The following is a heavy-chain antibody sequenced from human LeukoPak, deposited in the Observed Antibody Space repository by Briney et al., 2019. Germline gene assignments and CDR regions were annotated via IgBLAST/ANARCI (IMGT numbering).Heavy chain of an antibody. CDR1: GFTFSDHY. J-gene: IGHJ3*02. D-gene: IGHD4-17*01. Sequence: GGSLRLSCAASGFTFSDHYMDWVRQAPGKGLEWVGRSRNKANSYSTAYAASVKGRFTTSRDDTKNTLYLQMNSLRTEDTAVYYCAKEPLRNDASDIWGRGTLVTVSS. CDR3: AKEPLRNDASDI. CDR2: SRNKANSYST. V-gene: IGHV3-72*01.